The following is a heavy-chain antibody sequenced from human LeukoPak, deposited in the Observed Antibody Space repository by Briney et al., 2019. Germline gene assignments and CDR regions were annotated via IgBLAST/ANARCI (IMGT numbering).Heavy chain of an antibody. CDR2: ISSSSSYT. CDR3: RAGGFTDMVIYATDPFDY. J-gene: IGHJ4*02. Sequence: GGSLRLSCAASGFTFSSYSMNWVRQAPGKGLEWFSSISSSSSYTYYAHSVKGRFTISRDNAKKSLYLQMNSLRAEDTAVYYCRAGGFTDMVIYATDPFDYWGQGTLVTVSS. D-gene: IGHD5-18*01. CDR1: GFTFSSYS. V-gene: IGHV3-21*01.